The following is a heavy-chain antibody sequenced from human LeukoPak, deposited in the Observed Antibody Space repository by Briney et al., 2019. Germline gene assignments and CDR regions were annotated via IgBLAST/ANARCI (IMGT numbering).Heavy chain of an antibody. Sequence: PGRSLRLSCAASGFTFSSYAMHWVRQAPGKGLEWVAVISYDGSNKYYADSVKGRFTISRDNSKNTLYLQMNSLRAEDTAVYYCARATVPAAISYYYYGMDVWGQGTTVTVSS. V-gene: IGHV3-30-3*01. CDR1: GFTFSSYA. CDR2: ISYDGSNK. J-gene: IGHJ6*02. CDR3: ARATVPAAISYYYYGMDV. D-gene: IGHD2-2*02.